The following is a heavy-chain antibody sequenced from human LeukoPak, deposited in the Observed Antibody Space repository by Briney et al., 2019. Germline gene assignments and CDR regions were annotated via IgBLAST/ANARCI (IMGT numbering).Heavy chain of an antibody. Sequence: GRSLRLSCAASGFTFSSYGMHWVRQAPGKGLEWVAVISYDGSNKYYADSVKGRFTISRDNSKNTLYLQMNSLRAEDTAVYYCARDHYSYGPLNWFDPWGQGTLVTVSS. CDR3: ARDHYSYGPLNWFDP. D-gene: IGHD5-18*01. V-gene: IGHV3-30*03. CDR2: ISYDGSNK. J-gene: IGHJ5*02. CDR1: GFTFSSYG.